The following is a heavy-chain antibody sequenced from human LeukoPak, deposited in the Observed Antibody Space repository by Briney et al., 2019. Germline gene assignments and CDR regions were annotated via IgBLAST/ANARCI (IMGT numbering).Heavy chain of an antibody. CDR2: IREERGQE. CDR1: GLTVSNHW. D-gene: IGHD5-18*01. Sequence: GGSLRLSCVASGLTVSNHWMSWVRRAPGKGLEWVANIREERGQEYYVDSVKGRFTISKNSAKNSLYLQMNTLRVEDTAMYYCASLDTAKQPLANHWGQGTLVTVSS. CDR3: ASLDTAKQPLANH. J-gene: IGHJ5*02. V-gene: IGHV3-7*03.